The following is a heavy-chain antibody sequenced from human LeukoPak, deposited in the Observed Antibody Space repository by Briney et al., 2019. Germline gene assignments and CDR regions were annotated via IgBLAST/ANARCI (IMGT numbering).Heavy chain of an antibody. D-gene: IGHD3-10*01. V-gene: IGHV4-59*01. Sequence: PSETLCLTCTVSGGSIGNYCWNWIRQRPGKGLEWIGHIYHSGSTNYNPSLKSRITISVDTSKNQFALKLSSVTAADTAVYYCAKDGSGSYFNWFDPWGQGTPVTVSS. CDR1: GGSIGNYC. CDR3: AKDGSGSYFNWFDP. CDR2: IYHSGST. J-gene: IGHJ5*02.